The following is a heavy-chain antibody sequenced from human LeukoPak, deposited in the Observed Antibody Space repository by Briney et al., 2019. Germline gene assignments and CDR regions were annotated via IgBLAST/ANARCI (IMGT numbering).Heavy chain of an antibody. Sequence: PSETLSLTCTVSGASVSRYYWSWIRQAPGKGLKWIGYIFYRGTTDYSPSLNRRVTLSVDTSKNQFSLQLSSLTAADTAVYYCARGLANRQDDAFDIWGHGTMVTVSS. CDR1: GASVSRYY. V-gene: IGHV4-59*02. CDR3: ARGLANRQDDAFDI. D-gene: IGHD2/OR15-2a*01. J-gene: IGHJ3*02. CDR2: IFYRGTT.